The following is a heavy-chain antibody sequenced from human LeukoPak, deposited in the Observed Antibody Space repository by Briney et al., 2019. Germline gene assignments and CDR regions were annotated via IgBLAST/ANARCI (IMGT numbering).Heavy chain of an antibody. J-gene: IGHJ4*02. V-gene: IGHV5-51*01. D-gene: IGHD3-22*01. CDR2: INPGDSDT. CDR3: ARRSYYDGTGSSFDY. CDR1: GYSFATYW. Sequence: GESLKISCKGSGYSFATYWIGWVRQMPGKGLEWMVIINPGDSDTRYSPSFQGQVTISADKSISTAYLQWSSLKASDTAIYYCARRSYYDGTGSSFDYWGQGTLVTVSS.